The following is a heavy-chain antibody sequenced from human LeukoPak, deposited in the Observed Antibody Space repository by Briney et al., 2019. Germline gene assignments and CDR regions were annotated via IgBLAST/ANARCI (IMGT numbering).Heavy chain of an antibody. CDR1: GVSISSYY. D-gene: IGHD4-17*01. Sequence: SETLSLTCTVSGVSISSYYWSWIRQPPGKGLQWIGCIYHSGSTNYNPSLKGRVTISVDTSRNQFSLNLTSMTAADTAVYYCARGSYGDAYWGQGTLVTVSS. CDR3: ARGSYGDAY. V-gene: IGHV4-59*01. J-gene: IGHJ4*02. CDR2: IYHSGST.